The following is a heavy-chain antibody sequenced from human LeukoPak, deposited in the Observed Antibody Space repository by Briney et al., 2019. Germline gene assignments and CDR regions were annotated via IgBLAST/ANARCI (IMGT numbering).Heavy chain of an antibody. CDR3: ARDLDGYCSGGSCYGNWFDP. D-gene: IGHD2-15*01. J-gene: IGHJ5*02. V-gene: IGHV4-59*01. Sequence: PSETLSLTCTVSGGSISSYYWSWIRQPPGKGLEWIGYIYYSGSTNYNPSLKSRVTISVDTSKNQFSLKLSSVTAADTAVYYCARDLDGYCSGGSCYGNWFDPWGQGTLVTVSS. CDR1: GGSISSYY. CDR2: IYYSGST.